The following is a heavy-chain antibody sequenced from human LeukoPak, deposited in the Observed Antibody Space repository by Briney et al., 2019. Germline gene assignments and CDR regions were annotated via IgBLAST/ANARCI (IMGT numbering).Heavy chain of an antibody. CDR1: GFTFSSYA. J-gene: IGHJ3*02. V-gene: IGHV3-64D*06. CDR2: PNYNGGST. CDR3: VKTMVTFGGLIRNDAFDI. D-gene: IGHD3-16*01. Sequence: TWGSLRLSCSASGFTFSSYAMHWVRQAPGKGLEYVSGPNYNGGSTQYADSVKGRFTISRDNSKNTLDLQMNSLRAEDTATYHCVKTMVTFGGLIRNDAFDIWGQGTMVTSST.